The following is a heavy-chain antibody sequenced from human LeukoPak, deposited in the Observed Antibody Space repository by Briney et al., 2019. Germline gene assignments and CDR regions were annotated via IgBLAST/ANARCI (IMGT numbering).Heavy chain of an antibody. D-gene: IGHD5-24*01. J-gene: IGHJ4*02. CDR3: ARMSEDAYRILDY. CDR2: ISGSGDIT. CDR1: GFIFSSYA. Sequence: GGSLRLSCAASGFIFSSYAMSWVRQAPGKGLEWVSAISGSGDITYYADSVKGRFTISRDSSKNTLYLQMNSLKAEDTAVHYCARMSEDAYRILDYGAREPWSSSPQ. V-gene: IGHV3-23*01.